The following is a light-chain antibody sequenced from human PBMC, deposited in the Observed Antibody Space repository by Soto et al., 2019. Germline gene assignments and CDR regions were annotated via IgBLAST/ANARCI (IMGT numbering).Light chain of an antibody. CDR1: QSISSY. CDR3: QQSYSTPPT. Sequence: DIQMTQSPSSLSASVGDRVTITCRASQSISSYLNWCQQKPGKAPKLLIYATSSLQSGVPSGFNGSGSGTDFTLTISSLQPEDFATYYCQQSYSTPPTFGQGTKVDI. V-gene: IGKV1-39*01. J-gene: IGKJ1*01. CDR2: ATS.